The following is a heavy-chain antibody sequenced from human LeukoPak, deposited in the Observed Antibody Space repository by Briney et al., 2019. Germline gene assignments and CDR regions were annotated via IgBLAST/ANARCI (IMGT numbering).Heavy chain of an antibody. CDR1: GFTFDDYA. CDR2: ISRDGGST. Sequence: GGSLRLSCAASGFTFDDYAMHWVRQAPGKGLEWVSLISRDGGSTYYADSVKARFTISRDNSKNSLYLQMNSLRAEDTALYYCAKGQFYYYYYMDVWGKGTTVTVSS. CDR3: AKGQFYYYYYMDV. D-gene: IGHD5-24*01. J-gene: IGHJ6*03. V-gene: IGHV3-43D*03.